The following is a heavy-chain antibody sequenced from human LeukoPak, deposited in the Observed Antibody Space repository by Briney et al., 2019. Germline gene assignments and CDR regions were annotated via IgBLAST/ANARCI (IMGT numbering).Heavy chain of an antibody. V-gene: IGHV1-18*01. D-gene: IGHD6-13*01. CDR2: RSAYNGNT. Sequence: ASVKVSCKASGFTFTSSAMQWVRQAPGQGLEWMGWRSAYNGNTKYAQTLQGRVTMTTDTSTSTAYMELRSLRSDDTAVYYCARDHSSSCQLFDYWGQGTLVTVSS. CDR3: ARDHSSSCQLFDY. J-gene: IGHJ4*02. CDR1: GFTFTSSA.